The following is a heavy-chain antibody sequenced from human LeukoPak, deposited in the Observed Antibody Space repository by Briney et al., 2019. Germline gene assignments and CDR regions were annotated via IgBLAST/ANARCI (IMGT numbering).Heavy chain of an antibody. CDR3: AKDGSSLLWFGRNSGYFDY. CDR1: GFTFSSYA. D-gene: IGHD3-10*01. Sequence: PGGSLRLSCAASGFTFSSYAMSWVRQAPGKGLEWVSAISGSGGSTYYADSVKGRFTISRDNSKNTLYLQMNSLRAEDTAVYYCAKDGSSLLWFGRNSGYFDYWGQGTLVTVSS. V-gene: IGHV3-23*01. CDR2: ISGSGGST. J-gene: IGHJ4*02.